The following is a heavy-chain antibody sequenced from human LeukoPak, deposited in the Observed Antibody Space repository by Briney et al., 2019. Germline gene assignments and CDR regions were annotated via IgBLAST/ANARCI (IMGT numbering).Heavy chain of an antibody. CDR1: GGSFSGYY. J-gene: IGHJ3*02. CDR2: INHSGST. Sequence: SETLSLTCAVYGGSFSGYYWSWIRQPPGKGLEWIGEINHSGSTNYNSSLKSRVTISVDTSKNQFSLKLSSVTAADTAVYYCARDLVDIWGQGTMVTVSS. CDR3: ARDLVDI. V-gene: IGHV4-34*01.